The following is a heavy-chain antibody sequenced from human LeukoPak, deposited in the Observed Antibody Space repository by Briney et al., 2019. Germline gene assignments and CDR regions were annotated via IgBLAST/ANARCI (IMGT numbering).Heavy chain of an antibody. CDR2: IKQDGSES. CDR1: GFTFSNYW. D-gene: IGHD6-13*01. J-gene: IGHJ5*02. Sequence: GGSLRLSCAASGFTFSNYWMTWVRQAPGKGLEWVANIKQDGSESYYVGSVKGRFTISRDNAKNSLYLQMNSLRAEDTAVYYCARRHSSSWDDWFDPWGQGTLLIVSS. CDR3: ARRHSSSWDDWFDP. V-gene: IGHV3-7*05.